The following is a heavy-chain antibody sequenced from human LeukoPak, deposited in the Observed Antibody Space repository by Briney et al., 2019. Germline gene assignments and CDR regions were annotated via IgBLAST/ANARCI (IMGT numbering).Heavy chain of an antibody. CDR1: GGSISSGSYY. Sequence: SQTLSLTCTVSGGSISSGSYYWSWIRPPAGKGLEWIGRIYTSGSTNYNPSLKSRVTISVDTSKDQFSLKLSSVTAADTAVYYCARDKRWLHPDAFDIWGQGTMVTVSS. V-gene: IGHV4-61*02. CDR3: ARDKRWLHPDAFDI. J-gene: IGHJ3*02. D-gene: IGHD5-24*01. CDR2: IYTSGST.